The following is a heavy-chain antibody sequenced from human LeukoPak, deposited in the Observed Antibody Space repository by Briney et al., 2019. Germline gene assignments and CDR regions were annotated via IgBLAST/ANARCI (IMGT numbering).Heavy chain of an antibody. CDR3: ARDSRGSGSYWFDP. J-gene: IGHJ5*02. D-gene: IGHD3-10*01. CDR2: INPNSGGT. V-gene: IGHV1-2*02. Sequence: ASVKVSCKASGYTFTGYYMHWVRQAPGQGLEWMGWINPNSGGTNYAQKLQGRVTMTTDTSTSTAYMELRSLRSDDTAVYYCARDSRGSGSYWFDPWGQGTLVTVSS. CDR1: GYTFTGYY.